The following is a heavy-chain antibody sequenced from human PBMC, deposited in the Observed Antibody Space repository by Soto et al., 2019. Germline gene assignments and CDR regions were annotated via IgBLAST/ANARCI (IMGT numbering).Heavy chain of an antibody. Sequence: SVKVSCRASGGTFSSYAISWVRQAPGQGLEWMGGIIPIFGTANYAQKFQGRVTITADESTSTAYMELSSLRSEDTAVYYCAREKEDGYGGYYSSTSPGFDPWGQGTLVTVSS. CDR2: IIPIFGTA. CDR3: AREKEDGYGGYYSSTSPGFDP. CDR1: GGTFSSYA. V-gene: IGHV1-69*13. D-gene: IGHD3-3*01. J-gene: IGHJ5*02.